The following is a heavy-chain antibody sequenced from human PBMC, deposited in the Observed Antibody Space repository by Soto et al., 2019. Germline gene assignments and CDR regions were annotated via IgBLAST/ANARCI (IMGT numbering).Heavy chain of an antibody. D-gene: IGHD3-22*01. CDR2: ISHDGSNK. Sequence: QVQLVESGGGVVQPGRSLRLSCAASGFTFSSYAMHWVRQAPGKGLEWVAVISHDGSNKYYADSVKGRFTISRDNSKNTLYLQMNSLRAEDTAVCYCARAIGTEKDYYYYGMDVWGQGTTVTVSS. CDR3: ARAIGTEKDYYYYGMDV. V-gene: IGHV3-30-3*01. CDR1: GFTFSSYA. J-gene: IGHJ6*02.